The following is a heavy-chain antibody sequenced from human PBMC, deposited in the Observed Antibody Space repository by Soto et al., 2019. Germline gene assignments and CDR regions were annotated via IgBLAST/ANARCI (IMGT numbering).Heavy chain of an antibody. CDR3: ARGGTTGYYRGPDYPYGMDV. Sequence: SETLSLTCNVSGGSVSRYYWSWIRQPPGKGLEWIGYIYYSGGTNYNPSLKSRVTISVDTSRNQFSLKLSSVTAADTAVYYCARGGTTGYYRGPDYPYGMDVWGPATTLTLSS. J-gene: IGHJ6*02. V-gene: IGHV4-59*02. CDR2: IYYSGGT. CDR1: GGSVSRYY. D-gene: IGHD3-9*01.